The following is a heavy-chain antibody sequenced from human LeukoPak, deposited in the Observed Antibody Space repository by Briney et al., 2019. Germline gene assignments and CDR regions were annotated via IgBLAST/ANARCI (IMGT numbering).Heavy chain of an antibody. D-gene: IGHD2-2*01. V-gene: IGHV3-23*01. CDR3: AKIRGYCSSTSCSSIDY. CDR1: GFTFSSYA. CDR2: ISGSGGST. J-gene: IGHJ4*02. Sequence: GGSLRLSCAASGFTFSSYAMSWVRQAPGKGLEWVSAISGSGGSTYYADSVKGRFTITRDNSKNTLYLQMNSLRAEDTAVYYCAKIRGYCSSTSCSSIDYWGQGTLVTVSS.